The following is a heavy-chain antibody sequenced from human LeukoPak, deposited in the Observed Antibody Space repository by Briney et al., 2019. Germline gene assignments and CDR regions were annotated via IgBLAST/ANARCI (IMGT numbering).Heavy chain of an antibody. V-gene: IGHV3-11*01. CDR1: GFTFSDYY. CDR2: ISSSGSTI. J-gene: IGHJ4*02. CDR3: ARSGGRYVWGSYRWALYFDY. Sequence: GGSLRLSCAVSGFTFSDYYMSWIRQAPGKGLEWVSYISSSGSTIYYADSVKGRFTISRDNAKNSLYLQMNSLRAEDTAVYYCARSGGRYVWGSYRWALYFDYWGQGTLVTVSS. D-gene: IGHD3-16*02.